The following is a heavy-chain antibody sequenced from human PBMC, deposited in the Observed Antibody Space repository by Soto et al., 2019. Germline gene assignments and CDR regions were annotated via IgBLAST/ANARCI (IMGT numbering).Heavy chain of an antibody. V-gene: IGHV2-5*01. Sequence: QITLKESGPTQVKPTQTLTLTCTLSGFSLNSGGGGVVWIRQAPEKALEWLALIYWNDDKRYSPSLRSRLTITKDTSRTHIVLTMTNVEPGDTGTYYWAHRPDGGMNGLGPWGEGTTVTVSS. CDR1: GFSLNSGGGG. D-gene: IGHD3-16*01. J-gene: IGHJ6*01. CDR2: IYWNDDK. CDR3: AHRPDGGMNGLGP.